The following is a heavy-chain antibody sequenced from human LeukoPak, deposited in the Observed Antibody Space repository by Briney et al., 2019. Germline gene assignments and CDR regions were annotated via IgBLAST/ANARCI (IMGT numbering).Heavy chain of an antibody. CDR3: ARVTYSYYYDY. D-gene: IGHD5-18*01. CDR2: ISSNGGST. Sequence: GGSLRLSCAASGFTFSSYAMHWVRQAPGKGLEYVSAISSNGGSTYYANSVKGRFTISRDNSKNTLYLQMGSLRAEDMAVYYCARVTYSYYYDYWGQGTLVTVSS. V-gene: IGHV3-64*01. CDR1: GFTFSSYA. J-gene: IGHJ4*02.